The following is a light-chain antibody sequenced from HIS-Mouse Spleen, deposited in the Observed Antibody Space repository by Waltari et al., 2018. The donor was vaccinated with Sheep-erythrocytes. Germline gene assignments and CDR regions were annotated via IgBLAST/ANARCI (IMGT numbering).Light chain of an antibody. Sequence: EIVLTQSPGTLSLSPGERATLSCRASQSVSSSYLAWYQQKPGQAPRRLIYGASSRATVIPDRFSGSGSGTDFTLTISRLEPEDFAVYYCQQYGSSLRTFGQGTKVEIK. J-gene: IGKJ1*01. CDR1: QSVSSSY. V-gene: IGKV3-20*01. CDR3: QQYGSSLRT. CDR2: GAS.